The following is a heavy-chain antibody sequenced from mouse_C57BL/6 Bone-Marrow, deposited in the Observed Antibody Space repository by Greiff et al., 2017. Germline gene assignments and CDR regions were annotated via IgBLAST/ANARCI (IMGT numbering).Heavy chain of an antibody. Sequence: EVQRVESGGGLVQPGESLKLSCESNEYEFPSHDMSWVRKTPEKRLELVAAINSDGGSTYYPDTMERRFIISRDNTKKTLYLQMSSLRSEDTALYYGASITTVVEGFAYWGQGTLVTVSA. CDR1: EYEFPSHD. J-gene: IGHJ3*01. D-gene: IGHD1-1*01. CDR3: ASITTVVEGFAY. CDR2: INSDGGST. V-gene: IGHV5-2*01.